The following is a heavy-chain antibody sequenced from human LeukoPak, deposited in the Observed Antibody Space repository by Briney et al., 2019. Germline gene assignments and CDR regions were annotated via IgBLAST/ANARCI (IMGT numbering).Heavy chain of an antibody. V-gene: IGHV3-30-3*01. CDR1: GFTFSSYA. CDR2: ISYDGSNK. CDR3: AREGGEFDAFDI. D-gene: IGHD3-10*01. Sequence: GGSLTLSCAASGFTFSSYAMHWVRQAPGKGLEWVAVISYDGSNKYYADSVKGRFTISRDNSKNTLYLQMNSLRAEDTAVYYCAREGGEFDAFDIWGQGTMVTVSS. J-gene: IGHJ3*02.